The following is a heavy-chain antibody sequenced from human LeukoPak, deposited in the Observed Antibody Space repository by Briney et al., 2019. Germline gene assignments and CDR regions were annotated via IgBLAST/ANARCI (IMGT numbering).Heavy chain of an antibody. CDR3: VKHFDY. Sequence: GGSLRLSCSASGFIFSTYIMRWVRQAPGKGLEYVSAISSNGDSTYYADSVKGRFTISRDNSKNTLYLQMSSLRTEDTAVYYCVKHFDYWGQGTLVTVSS. CDR2: ISSNGDST. CDR1: GFIFSTYI. V-gene: IGHV3-64D*06. J-gene: IGHJ4*02.